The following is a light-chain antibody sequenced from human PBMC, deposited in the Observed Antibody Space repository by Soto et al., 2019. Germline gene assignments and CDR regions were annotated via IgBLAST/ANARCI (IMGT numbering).Light chain of an antibody. J-gene: IGKJ1*01. V-gene: IGKV3-15*01. CDR3: QQYYPWPRT. CDR2: GAS. Sequence: EIVKTQSPGTLSVSPGEGATLSCRASQSVSTNLVWYQQKPDQDSRLLIYGASTTAQGLPARFSGSGSGAEVTLTICSLQSEDFAVYYCQQYYPWPRTFGQGPMVEIK. CDR1: QSVSTN.